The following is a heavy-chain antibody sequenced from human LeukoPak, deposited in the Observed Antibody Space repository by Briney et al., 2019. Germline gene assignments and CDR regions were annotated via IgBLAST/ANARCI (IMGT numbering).Heavy chain of an antibody. CDR3: VKDRVPDSGWSFDV. V-gene: IGHV3-23*01. J-gene: IGHJ3*01. D-gene: IGHD6-19*01. Sequence: GVSLRLSCTTSGFTFATYSMSWVRQAPGQGLEWVASIFGSASKIYHADSVKGRFTVSRDNSKNTLYLQMNGLRVEDTALYYCVKDRVPDSGWSFDVWGRGTMVTVSA. CDR1: GFTFATYS. CDR2: IFGSASKI.